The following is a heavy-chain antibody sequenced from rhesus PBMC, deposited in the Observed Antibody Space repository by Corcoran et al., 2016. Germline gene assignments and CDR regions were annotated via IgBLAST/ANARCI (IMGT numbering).Heavy chain of an antibody. V-gene: IGHV4-122*02. D-gene: IGHD6-43*01. J-gene: IGHJ4*01. CDR1: GYSISSGYG. Sequence: QLQLQESGPGLVKPSETLSLTCAVSGYSISSGYGWSWIRQPPGKGLEWIGYISYSGSTSYNPALKSRVTISRDKSKNQFSLKLSSVTAADTAVYYCARRAAAFDYWGQGVLVTVSS. CDR3: ARRAAAFDY. CDR2: ISYSGST.